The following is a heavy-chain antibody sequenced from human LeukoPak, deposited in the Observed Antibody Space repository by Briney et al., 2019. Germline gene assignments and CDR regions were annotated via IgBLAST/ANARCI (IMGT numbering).Heavy chain of an antibody. CDR1: GYTFTSYY. D-gene: IGHD2-21*02. CDR2: INPNSGGT. V-gene: IGHV1-2*02. J-gene: IGHJ4*02. CDR3: ARDRTRGDAAFDY. Sequence: ASVKVSCKASGYTFTSYYMHWVRQAPGQGLEWMGWINPNSGGTNYAQKFQGRVTMTRDTSISTAYMELSRLRSDDTAVYYCARDRTRGDAAFDYWGQGTLVTVSS.